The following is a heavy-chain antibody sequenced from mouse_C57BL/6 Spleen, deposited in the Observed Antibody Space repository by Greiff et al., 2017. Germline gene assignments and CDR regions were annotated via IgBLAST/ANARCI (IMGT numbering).Heavy chain of an antibody. CDR3: ARSGYYGSSWFAY. CDR2: INPSNGGT. V-gene: IGHV1-53*01. Sequence: QVQLKQPGTELVKPGASVKLSCKASGYTFTSYWMHWVKQRPGQGLEWIGNINPSNGGTIYNEKFKSKATLTVDKSSSTAYMQLSSLTSEDSAVYYCARSGYYGSSWFAYWGQGTLVTVSA. D-gene: IGHD1-1*01. J-gene: IGHJ3*01. CDR1: GYTFTSYW.